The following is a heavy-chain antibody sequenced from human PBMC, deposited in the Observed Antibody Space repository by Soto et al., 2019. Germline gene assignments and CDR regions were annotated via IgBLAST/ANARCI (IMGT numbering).Heavy chain of an antibody. V-gene: IGHV5-51*01. Sequence: PGESLTLSCKVSGYSFTCYWIGWVRQLPGKGLEWMGIIYPGDSDTRYSPSFQGQVTISADKSISTAYLQWSSLKASDTAMYYCSRRAAMVGGMDVWGQGTTVTVSS. CDR3: SRRAAMVGGMDV. D-gene: IGHD5-18*01. CDR2: IYPGDSDT. J-gene: IGHJ6*02. CDR1: GYSFTCYW.